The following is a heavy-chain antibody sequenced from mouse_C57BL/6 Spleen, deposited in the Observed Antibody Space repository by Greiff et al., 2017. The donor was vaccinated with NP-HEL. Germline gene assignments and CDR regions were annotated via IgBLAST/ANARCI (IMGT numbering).Heavy chain of an antibody. CDR1: GYTFTSYW. V-gene: IGHV1-69*01. D-gene: IGHD5-1-1*01. CDR3: ARKNNYPAMDY. CDR2: IDPSDSYT. J-gene: IGHJ4*01. Sequence: VQLQQSGAELVMPGASVKLSCKASGYTFTSYWMHWVKQRPGQGLEWIGEIDPSDSYTNYNQKFKGKSTLTVDKSSSTAYMQLSSLTSEDSAVYYCARKNNYPAMDYWGQGTSVTVSS.